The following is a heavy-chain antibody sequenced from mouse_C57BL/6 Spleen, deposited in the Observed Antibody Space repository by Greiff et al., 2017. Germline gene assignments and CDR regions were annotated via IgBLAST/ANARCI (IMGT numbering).Heavy chain of an antibody. V-gene: IGHV5-9*01. CDR2: ISGGGGNT. J-gene: IGHJ2*01. D-gene: IGHD1-1*01. Sequence: EVMLVESGGGLVKPGGSLKLSCAASGFTFSSYTMSWVRQTPEKRLEWVATISGGGGNTYYPDSVKGRFTISRDNAKNTLYLQMSSLRAEDTALYYCARGTTVDYWGQGTTLTVSS. CDR1: GFTFSSYT. CDR3: ARGTTVDY.